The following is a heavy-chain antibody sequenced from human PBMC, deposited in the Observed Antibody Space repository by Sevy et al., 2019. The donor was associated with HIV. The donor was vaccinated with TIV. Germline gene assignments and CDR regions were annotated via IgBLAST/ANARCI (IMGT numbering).Heavy chain of an antibody. J-gene: IGHJ6*02. Sequence: GGSLRLSCAASGFTFSSYSMNWVRQAPGKGLEWVSSVSSLSNYIYYEDSVKGRFTISRDNAKNSLYLQMNNLRVEDTAVYYCARDRKGEYSAYDGAGYFGMDVWDQGITVTVSS. CDR3: ARDRKGEYSAYDGAGYFGMDV. CDR2: VSSLSNYI. V-gene: IGHV3-21*01. D-gene: IGHD5-12*01. CDR1: GFTFSSYS.